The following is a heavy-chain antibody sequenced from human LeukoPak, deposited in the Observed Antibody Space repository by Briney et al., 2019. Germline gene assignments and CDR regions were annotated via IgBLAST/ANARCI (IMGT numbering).Heavy chain of an antibody. CDR2: INPNRGGT. D-gene: IGHD1-26*01. J-gene: IGHJ4*02. CDR3: ASRPDVGATADY. Sequence: ASVKVSCKASGYTFTGYYIHWVRQAPGQGLEWMGWINPNRGGTNYAQKFQGRVTMTRDTSISTAYMELSRLRSDDTAVYYCASRPDVGATADYWGQGTLVTVSS. V-gene: IGHV1-2*02. CDR1: GYTFTGYY.